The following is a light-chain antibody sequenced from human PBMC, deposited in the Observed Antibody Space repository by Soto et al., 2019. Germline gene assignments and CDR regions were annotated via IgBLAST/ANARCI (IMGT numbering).Light chain of an antibody. J-gene: IGKJ1*01. Sequence: EIIMRQSPATLSVSPVEGATLSCRASQSVRSNLAWYQQKPGQAPRLLIYSASTRATGIPARFSGSGSGTEFTLTISSLQSEDFAVYYCQQYNNWWTFGQGTKVDIK. CDR1: QSVRSN. CDR3: QQYNNWWT. V-gene: IGKV3-15*01. CDR2: SAS.